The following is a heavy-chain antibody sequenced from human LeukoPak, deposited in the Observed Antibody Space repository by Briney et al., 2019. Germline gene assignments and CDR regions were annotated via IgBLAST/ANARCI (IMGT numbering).Heavy chain of an antibody. CDR2: IYYSGST. CDR1: GGSISSYY. V-gene: IGHV4-59*08. J-gene: IGHJ4*02. D-gene: IGHD6-13*01. Sequence: SETLSLTCTVPGGSISSYYWSWIRQPPGKGLEWIGYIYYSGSTNYSPSLKSRVTILLDTSKNQFSLKLSSVTAADTAVYYCARSYTSRFFDSWGQGTLVTVSS. CDR3: ARSYTSRFFDS.